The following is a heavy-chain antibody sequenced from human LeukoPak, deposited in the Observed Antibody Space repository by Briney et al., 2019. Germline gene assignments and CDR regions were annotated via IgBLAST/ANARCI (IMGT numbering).Heavy chain of an antibody. CDR2: ISSSSSYI. V-gene: IGHV3-21*01. D-gene: IGHD3-16*01. J-gene: IGHJ4*02. Sequence: GGSLRLSCAASGFTFSSYAMSWVRQAPGKGLEWVSSISSSSSYIYYADSVKGRFTISRDNAKNTLYLQMNSLRVEDTALYYCARDLGGLWTFWGQGTLVTVSS. CDR1: GFTFSSYA. CDR3: ARDLGGLWTF.